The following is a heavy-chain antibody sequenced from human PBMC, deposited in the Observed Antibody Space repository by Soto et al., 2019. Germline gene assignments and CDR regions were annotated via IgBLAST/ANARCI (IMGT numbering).Heavy chain of an antibody. V-gene: IGHV1-24*01. CDR2: FDPEDGET. CDR1: GHTLTELS. J-gene: IGHJ4*02. D-gene: IGHD3-9*01. Sequence: ASVKVSCKVSGHTLTELSMHWVRQAPGKGLEWMGGFDPEDGETLYAQKFQGRVTLTEDTSTDTTYMELGGLKSEDTAVYYCAVIPLYRLGALTPSVDYWGQGTLVTVSS. CDR3: AVIPLYRLGALTPSVDY.